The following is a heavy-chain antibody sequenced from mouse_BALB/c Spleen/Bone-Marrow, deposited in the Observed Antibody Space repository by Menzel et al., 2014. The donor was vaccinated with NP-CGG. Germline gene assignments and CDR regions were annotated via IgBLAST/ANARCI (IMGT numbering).Heavy chain of an antibody. V-gene: IGHV1-87*01. CDR3: AYGTPFAY. CDR2: IYPGDGDT. J-gene: IGHJ3*01. D-gene: IGHD2-1*01. Sequence: VQLQQSGVELARPGASVKLSCKASGYTFTSYWMQWVKQRPGQGLEWIGAIYPGDGDTRYTQKFKGKATLTADKSSSTAYMQLSSLASEDSAVYYCAYGTPFAYWGQGTLVTVSA. CDR1: GYTFTSYW.